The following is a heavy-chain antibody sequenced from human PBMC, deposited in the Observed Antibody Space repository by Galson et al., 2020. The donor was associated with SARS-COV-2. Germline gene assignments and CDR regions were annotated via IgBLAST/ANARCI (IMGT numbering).Heavy chain of an antibody. D-gene: IGHD6-13*01. CDR2: IYHSGST. Sequence: SETLSLTCAVSGYSISSGYYWGWIRQPPGKGLEWIGSIYHSGSTYYNPSLKSRVTISVDTSKNQFSLKLSSVTAADTAVYYCARVKDSSSWYRIWFDPWGQGTLVTVSS. CDR1: GYSISSGYY. V-gene: IGHV4-38-2*01. J-gene: IGHJ5*02. CDR3: ARVKDSSSWYRIWFDP.